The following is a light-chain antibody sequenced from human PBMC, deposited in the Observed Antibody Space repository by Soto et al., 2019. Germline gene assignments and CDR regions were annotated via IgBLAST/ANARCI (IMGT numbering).Light chain of an antibody. V-gene: IGLV2-14*01. J-gene: IGLJ1*01. CDR3: SSYTNINTRACV. Sequence: QSALTQPASVSGSSGQSITISCTGTSGDIGSYNRVSWYQQHPGKAPKLIIYEVTDRPSGVSNRFSGSKSGNTASLTISGLQAEDEAEYYCSSYTNINTRACVFGTGTKSPS. CDR2: EVT. CDR1: SGDIGSYNR.